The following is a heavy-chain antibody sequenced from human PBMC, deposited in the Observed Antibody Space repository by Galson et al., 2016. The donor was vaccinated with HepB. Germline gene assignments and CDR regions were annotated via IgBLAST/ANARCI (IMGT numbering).Heavy chain of an antibody. CDR3: AKDSPIGVSYADYDF. D-gene: IGHD1-26*01. V-gene: IGHV3-23*01. CDR2: IRGGDSST. CDR1: GFTFSNSD. J-gene: IGHJ4*01. Sequence: SLRLSCAASGFTFSNSDMSWVRQAPGKGLVWVSAIRGGDSSTYYADSVRGRFTISRDNSKNTLYLQMNSLRVEDTALYYCAKDSPIGVSYADYDFWGHGILVTVS.